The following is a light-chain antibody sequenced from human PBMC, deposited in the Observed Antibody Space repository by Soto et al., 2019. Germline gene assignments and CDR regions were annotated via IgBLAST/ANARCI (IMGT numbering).Light chain of an antibody. CDR1: QSLLHSNGYNY. V-gene: IGKV2-28*01. CDR2: LGS. CDR3: MQALQTPRT. Sequence: DIVMTQSPLSLPVTPGEPASISCRSSQSLLHSNGYNYLDRYLQKPGQSQQLLVYLGSNRASRDPDRFSGSGSGTDFTLKISRVEAEDVWVYYCMQALQTPRTFGQGTKVEMK. J-gene: IGKJ1*01.